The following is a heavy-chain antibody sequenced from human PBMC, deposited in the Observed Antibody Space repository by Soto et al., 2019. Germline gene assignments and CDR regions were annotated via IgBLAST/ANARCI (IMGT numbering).Heavy chain of an antibody. CDR3: VREDILGVRSFDY. V-gene: IGHV3-48*02. CDR1: GFTFSAYS. Sequence: QSGGSLRLSCAASGFTFSAYSVNWVRQAPGKGLDWVSYISSGSKTIYYADSVKGRFTVSRDNAKNSQYLQMNSLRDEDTAVYYCVREDILGVRSFDYWGQGTLVTVS. D-gene: IGHD3-9*01. J-gene: IGHJ4*02. CDR2: ISSGSKTI.